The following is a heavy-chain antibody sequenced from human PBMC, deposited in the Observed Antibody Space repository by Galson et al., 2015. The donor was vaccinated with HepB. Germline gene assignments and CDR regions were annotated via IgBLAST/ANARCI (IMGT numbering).Heavy chain of an antibody. V-gene: IGHV3-48*02. J-gene: IGHJ4*02. CDR1: GFSLTDYS. CDR2: ISSRSTTI. Sequence: SLRLSCAASGFSLTDYSMSWVRQAPGKGLEWVAYISSRSTTIDYADSVRGRFTISRDNVQNSLFLQMNSLRDGDTAVYYCARDGKVREVIPLDYWGQGTRVTVSS. CDR3: ARDGKVREVIPLDY. D-gene: IGHD3-10*01.